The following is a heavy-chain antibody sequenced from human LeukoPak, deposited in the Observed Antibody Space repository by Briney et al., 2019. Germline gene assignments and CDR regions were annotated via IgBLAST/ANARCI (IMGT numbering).Heavy chain of an antibody. Sequence: GGSLRLSCAASGFTFSSYWMSWVRQAPGKGLEWVANIKQDGSEKYYVDSVKGRFTISRDNAKNSLYLQMNSLRAEDTAVYYCARLIKSGYDFGAFGNWGQGTMVTVSS. V-gene: IGHV3-7*01. CDR3: ARLIKSGYDFGAFGN. CDR1: GFTFSSYW. CDR2: IKQDGSEK. D-gene: IGHD5-12*01. J-gene: IGHJ3*02.